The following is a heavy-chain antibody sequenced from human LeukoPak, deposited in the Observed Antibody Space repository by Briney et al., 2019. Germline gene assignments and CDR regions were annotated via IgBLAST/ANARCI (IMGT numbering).Heavy chain of an antibody. V-gene: IGHV3-48*03. D-gene: IGHD2-2*01. CDR2: ISSSGSTI. Sequence: TGKSLRLSCAASGFTFSTYEMNWVRQAPGKGREWVSYISSSGSTIYYADSVKGRFTISRDNAKNSLYLQMNSLRAEDTAVYYCARGPLHVVVPAATWFDPWGQGILVTVSS. CDR3: ARGPLHVVVPAATWFDP. CDR1: GFTFSTYE. J-gene: IGHJ5*02.